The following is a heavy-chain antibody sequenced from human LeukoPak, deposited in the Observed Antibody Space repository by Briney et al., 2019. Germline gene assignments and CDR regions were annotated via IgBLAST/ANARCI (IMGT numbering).Heavy chain of an antibody. Sequence: GGSLRLSCAAPGFTFSSYAMSWVRQVPGKGLEWVSVISGSGDNTYYADSVKGRFTISRDNSKNMLYLQMNSLRAEDTAVYYCAKWKYSNSGIDDYWGQGTLVTVSS. CDR3: AKWKYSNSGIDDY. V-gene: IGHV3-23*01. D-gene: IGHD6-6*01. CDR1: GFTFSSYA. CDR2: ISGSGDNT. J-gene: IGHJ4*02.